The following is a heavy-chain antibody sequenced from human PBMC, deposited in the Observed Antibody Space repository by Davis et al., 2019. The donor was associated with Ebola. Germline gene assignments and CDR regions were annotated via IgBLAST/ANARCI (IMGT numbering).Heavy chain of an antibody. CDR1: GFTFSSYG. V-gene: IGHV3-30*03. Sequence: GGSLRLSCATSGFTFSSYGMHWVRQAPGKGLEWVAVVAYDGTDIYYADSVKGRFTISRDNSKNTLYLQMNSLRAEDTAVYYCASQDYGGSQRRDWYFDLWGRGTLVTVSS. CDR3: ASQDYGGSQRRDWYFDL. CDR2: VAYDGTDI. D-gene: IGHD4-23*01. J-gene: IGHJ2*01.